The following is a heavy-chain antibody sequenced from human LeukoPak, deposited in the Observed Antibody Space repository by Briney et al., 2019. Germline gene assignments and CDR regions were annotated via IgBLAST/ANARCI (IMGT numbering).Heavy chain of an antibody. D-gene: IGHD3-10*01. CDR3: AKSYYYGSGSNYMSFDC. V-gene: IGHV3-23*01. J-gene: IGHJ4*02. Sequence: SGGALILSCAASGFNFSSYAMRRVRQAPGKGLEWVSTIGDTTYYADSVKGRFTISRDNSKNTLYLQMNSLRAEDTAVYYCAKSYYYGSGSNYMSFDCWGQGALVTVSS. CDR1: GFNFSSYA. CDR2: IGDTT.